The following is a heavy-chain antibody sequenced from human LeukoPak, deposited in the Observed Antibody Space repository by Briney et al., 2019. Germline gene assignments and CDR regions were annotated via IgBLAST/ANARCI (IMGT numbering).Heavy chain of an antibody. CDR3: ARVSDYGSGSYSADY. J-gene: IGHJ4*02. V-gene: IGHV3-30*03. Sequence: GGSLRLSCAASGFTFSSYGMHWVCQAPGKGLEWVAVISYDGSNKYYADSVKGRFTISRDNSKNTLYLQMNSLRAEDTAVYYCARVSDYGSGSYSADYWGQGTLVTVSS. CDR2: ISYDGSNK. CDR1: GFTFSSYG. D-gene: IGHD3-10*01.